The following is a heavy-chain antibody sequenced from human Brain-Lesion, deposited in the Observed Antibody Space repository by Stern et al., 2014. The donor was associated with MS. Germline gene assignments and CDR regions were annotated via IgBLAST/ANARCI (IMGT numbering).Heavy chain of an antibody. D-gene: IGHD2-21*01. J-gene: IGHJ3*02. CDR2: INSYGNSI. CDR1: GFTFNTYW. CDR3: AREHQYSNAFDI. Sequence: EVQLVESGGGLVKPGGSLRLSCKASGFTFNTYWMHWVRQAPGKGLEWVSRINSYGNSITYADSVKGRFTISRDNSESTLYMQLNGLRPEDTAVYYCAREHQYSNAFDIWGQGTKVTVSS. V-gene: IGHV3-74*03.